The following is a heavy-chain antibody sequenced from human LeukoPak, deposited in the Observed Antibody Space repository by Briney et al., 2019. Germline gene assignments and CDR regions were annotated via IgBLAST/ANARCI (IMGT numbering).Heavy chain of an antibody. CDR3: AKDQSPRGYSGYVGY. CDR2: ISGSGGST. D-gene: IGHD5-12*01. V-gene: IGHV3-23*01. CDR1: GFTFSSYA. Sequence: GGSLRLSCAASGFTFSSYAMSWVRQAPGKGLEWVSAISGSGGSTYYADSVKGRFTISRDNSKNTLYLQMNSLRAEDTAVYYCAKDQSPRGYSGYVGYWGQGTLVTVSS. J-gene: IGHJ4*02.